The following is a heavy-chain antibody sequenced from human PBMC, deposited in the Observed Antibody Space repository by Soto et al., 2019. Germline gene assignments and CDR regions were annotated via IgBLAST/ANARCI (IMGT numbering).Heavy chain of an antibody. J-gene: IGHJ4*02. CDR2: VSISGGST. CDR1: GFTFSNYA. Sequence: EVQLLESGGGLVQPGGSLRLACAASGFTFSNYAMRWVLQAPGKGLEWVSAVSISGGSTDYADSLKGRFTISRDNSKNTLCLQMNSLRAEDTDIYYCAKSVRIRCTGCSCYSFDYWGQGTMVTVSS. V-gene: IGHV3-23*01. CDR3: AKSVRIRCTGCSCYSFDY. D-gene: IGHD2-15*01.